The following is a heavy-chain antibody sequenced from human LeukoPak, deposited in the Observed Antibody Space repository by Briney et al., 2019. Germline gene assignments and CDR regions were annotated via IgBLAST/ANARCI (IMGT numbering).Heavy chain of an antibody. CDR2: ISGSGDST. CDR1: GFTFSSYA. V-gene: IGHV3-23*01. J-gene: IGHJ4*02. Sequence: GGSLRLSCAASGFTFSSYAMSWVRQTPGKGLEWVSGISGSGDSTYYADSVKGRFTISRDNAKNSLYLQMNSLRAEDTAVYYCARAVPSTYYYDSSGYPDYWGQGTLVTVSS. D-gene: IGHD3-22*01. CDR3: ARAVPSTYYYDSSGYPDY.